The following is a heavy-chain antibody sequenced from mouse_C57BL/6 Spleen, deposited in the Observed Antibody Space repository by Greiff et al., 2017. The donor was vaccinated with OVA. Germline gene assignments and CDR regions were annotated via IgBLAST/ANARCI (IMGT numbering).Heavy chain of an antibody. CDR2: INPNNGGT. CDR3: ARDYDYDEAY. J-gene: IGHJ3*01. CDR1: GYTFTDYY. D-gene: IGHD2-4*01. V-gene: IGHV1-26*01. Sequence: EVQLQQSGPELVKPGASVKISCKASGYTFTDYYMNWVKQSHGKSLEWIGDINPNNGGTSYNQKFKGKATLTVDKSSSTAYMELRSLTSEDSAVYYCARDYDYDEAYWGQGTLVTVSA.